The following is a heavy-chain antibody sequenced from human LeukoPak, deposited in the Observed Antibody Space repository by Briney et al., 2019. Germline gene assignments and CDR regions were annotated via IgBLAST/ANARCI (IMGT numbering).Heavy chain of an antibody. Sequence: ASVKVSCKASGYTFTSYLMRWVRQAPGQGLEWMGVIDPSDGSTTNPQRFQGRVSLTRDRSTATVYMEMTNLRFEDTAVYSCARAWLEHDYLDYWGQGTHITVSS. V-gene: IGHV1-46*01. CDR3: ARAWLEHDYLDY. CDR1: GYTFTSYL. J-gene: IGHJ4*02. CDR2: IDPSDGST. D-gene: IGHD6-19*01.